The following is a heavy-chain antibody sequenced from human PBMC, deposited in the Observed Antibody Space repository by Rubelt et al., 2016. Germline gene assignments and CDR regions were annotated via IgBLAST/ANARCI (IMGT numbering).Heavy chain of an antibody. CDR3: ATGYSSGWYVAY. CDR1: GYSFTTYS. D-gene: IGHD6-19*01. J-gene: IGHJ4*02. V-gene: IGHV1-3*01. CDR2: INAGNGST. Sequence: QVQLVQSGAEVKKPGASVKVSCKAAGYSFTTYSIHWVRQAPGQRLEWMGWINAGNGSTKYSQKFQGRVTITRDTAARRAYMERSSLRSEDTAIDYCATGYSSGWYVAYWGQGTLVTVSS.